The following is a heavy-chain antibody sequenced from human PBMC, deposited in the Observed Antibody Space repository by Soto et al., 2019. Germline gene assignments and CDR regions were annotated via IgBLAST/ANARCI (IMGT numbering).Heavy chain of an antibody. Sequence: GGSLRLSCAASGFTFNSYTMAWVRQAPGKGLEWVSSISGSGGSPSYADSVQGRFTISRDNSKNTLYLQMNSLRAEDTAVYYCAKWYCGVQRSYYYYYGMDVWGQGTTVTVSS. CDR1: GFTFNSYT. J-gene: IGHJ6*02. D-gene: IGHD4-17*01. CDR2: ISGSGGSP. CDR3: AKWYCGVQRSYYYYYGMDV. V-gene: IGHV3-23*01.